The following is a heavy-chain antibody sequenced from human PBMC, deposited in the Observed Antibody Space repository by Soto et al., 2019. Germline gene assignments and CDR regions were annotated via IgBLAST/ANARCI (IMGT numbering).Heavy chain of an antibody. V-gene: IGHV5-10-1*01. CDR3: ARRRRIAAAGTSYYYYYGMDV. J-gene: IGHJ6*02. Sequence: GESLKISCKGSGYSFTSYWISWVRQMPGKGLEWVGRSDPSDSYPNYSPSFQGHVTISADKSISTAYLQWRSLKASDTAMYYCARRRRIAAAGTSYYYYYGMDVWGQGTTVTVSS. D-gene: IGHD6-13*01. CDR1: GYSFTSYW. CDR2: SDPSDSYP.